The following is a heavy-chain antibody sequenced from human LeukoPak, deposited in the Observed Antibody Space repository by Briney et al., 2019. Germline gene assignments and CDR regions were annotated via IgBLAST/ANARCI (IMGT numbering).Heavy chain of an antibody. CDR2: IYYSGST. CDR3: ARHKGSGSYSYHYYYMDV. Sequence: SETLSLTCTVSGGSISSSSYYWGWIRQPPGKGLEWIGSIYYSGSTYYNPSLKSRVTISVDTSKNQFSLKLSSVTAADTAVYYCARHKGSGSYSYHYYYMDVWGKGTTVTVSS. V-gene: IGHV4-39*01. J-gene: IGHJ6*03. CDR1: GGSISSSSYY. D-gene: IGHD3-10*01.